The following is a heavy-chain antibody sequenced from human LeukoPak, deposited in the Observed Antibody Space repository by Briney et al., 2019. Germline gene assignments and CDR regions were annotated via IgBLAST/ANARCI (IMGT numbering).Heavy chain of an antibody. D-gene: IGHD2-21*02. Sequence: GASVKVSCKASGYTFTGYYMHWVRQAPGQGLEWMGWISAYNGNTNYAQKLQGRVTMTTDTSTSTAYMELRSLRSDDTAVYYCARVGRGAYCGGDCSIAFDIWGQGTMVTVSS. CDR2: ISAYNGNT. CDR1: GYTFTGYY. J-gene: IGHJ3*02. V-gene: IGHV1-18*04. CDR3: ARVGRGAYCGGDCSIAFDI.